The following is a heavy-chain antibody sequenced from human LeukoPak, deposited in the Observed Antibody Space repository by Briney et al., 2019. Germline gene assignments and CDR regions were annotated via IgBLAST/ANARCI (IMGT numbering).Heavy chain of an antibody. CDR1: GFTFSSYA. V-gene: IGHV3-23*01. D-gene: IGHD3-3*01. CDR3: ARDRSFWSGSYYYYMDV. J-gene: IGHJ6*03. CDR2: ISGSGGST. Sequence: GGSLRLSCAASGFTFSSYAMSWVRQAPGKGLEWVSAISGSGGSTYYADSVKGRFTISRDNSKNTLYLQMNSLRAEDTAVYYCARDRSFWSGSYYYYMDVWGKGTTVTVSS.